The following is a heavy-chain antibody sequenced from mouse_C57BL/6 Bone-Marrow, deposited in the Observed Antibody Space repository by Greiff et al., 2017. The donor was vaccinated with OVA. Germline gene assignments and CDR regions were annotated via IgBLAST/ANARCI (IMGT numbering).Heavy chain of an antibody. J-gene: IGHJ3*01. CDR2: INPNNGGT. CDR3: AIYYGYVWFAY. Sequence: VQLQQSGPELVKPGASVKMSCKASGYTFTDYNMHWVKQSHGKSLEWIGYINPNNGGTSYNQKFKGKATLTVNKSSSTAYMELRSLTSEDSAVYYCAIYYGYVWFAYWGQGTLVTVSA. CDR1: GYTFTDYN. D-gene: IGHD2-2*01. V-gene: IGHV1-22*01.